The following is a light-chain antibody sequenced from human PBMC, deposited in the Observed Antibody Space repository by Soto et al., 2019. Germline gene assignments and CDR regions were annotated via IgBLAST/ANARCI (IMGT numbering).Light chain of an antibody. V-gene: IGKV1-5*01. J-gene: IGKJ1*01. CDR3: LCYITYPWT. CDR2: DAS. Sequence: DLHMTQSPSTLSASVIDIVSTTFLASQSCRNSLAWYQQKAGKAPTLLIYDASTLQSGVPSRFSGSGSGTEFSLTISSLQPEDFATYYCLCYITYPWTFGQGTKVDI. CDR1: QSCRNS.